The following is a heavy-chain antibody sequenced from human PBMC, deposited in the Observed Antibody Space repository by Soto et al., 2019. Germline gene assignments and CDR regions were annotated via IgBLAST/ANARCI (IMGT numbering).Heavy chain of an antibody. Sequence: VQLVESGGGLVKPGGSLRLSCAASGFTFSSYSMNWVRQAPGKGLEWVSSISSSSSYIYYADSVKGRFTISRDNAKNSLYLQMNSLRAEDTAVYYCARDRVEHYYYYYGMDVWGQGTTVTVSS. CDR1: GFTFSSYS. V-gene: IGHV3-21*01. CDR3: ARDRVEHYYYYYGMDV. CDR2: ISSSSSYI. J-gene: IGHJ6*02. D-gene: IGHD1-1*01.